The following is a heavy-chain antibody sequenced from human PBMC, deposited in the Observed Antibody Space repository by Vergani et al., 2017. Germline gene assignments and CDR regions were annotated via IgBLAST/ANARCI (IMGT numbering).Heavy chain of an antibody. CDR1: GFDFSSYI. D-gene: IGHD1-26*01. CDR2: VSTGTKSQ. Sequence: QLVESGGGWVQPGGSLRLSCVVSGFDFSSYIMNWVRQAPGKGLEWVSFVSTGTKSQSYAESVKGRFTISRDSAKNSLYLQMNSLRAEDTAVYYCASSSGSYPPHGYWGQGTLVTVSS. J-gene: IGHJ4*02. CDR3: ASSSGSYPPHGY. V-gene: IGHV3-48*01.